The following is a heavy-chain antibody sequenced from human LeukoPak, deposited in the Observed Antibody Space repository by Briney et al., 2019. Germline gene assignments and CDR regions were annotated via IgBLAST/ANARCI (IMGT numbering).Heavy chain of an antibody. Sequence: HPGGSLRLSCAASGFTFSSNHMSWVRQAPGKGLGWVSVIYRGGSTYYADSVKGRFTFSRDNSKNTLYLQMNSLRAEDTAVYYCARVQTTSVYYYGMDVWGQGTTVTVSS. V-gene: IGHV3-53*01. D-gene: IGHD4-17*01. CDR1: GFTFSSNH. CDR2: IYRGGST. J-gene: IGHJ6*02. CDR3: ARVQTTSVYYYGMDV.